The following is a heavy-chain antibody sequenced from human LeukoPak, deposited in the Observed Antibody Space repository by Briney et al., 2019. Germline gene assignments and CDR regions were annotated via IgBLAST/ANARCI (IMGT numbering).Heavy chain of an antibody. D-gene: IGHD1-26*01. J-gene: IGHJ4*02. CDR1: GYTFITYG. CDR3: ARVAGVSYNYLDS. Sequence: ASVKVSCKASGYTFITYGITWVRQAPGEGLEWMGWITPYNGDTNYAQNLQDRVTTTTDTSTSTAYMEPRSLRSDDTAVYFCARVAGVSYNYLDSWGQGTLVTVSS. V-gene: IGHV1-18*01. CDR2: ITPYNGDT.